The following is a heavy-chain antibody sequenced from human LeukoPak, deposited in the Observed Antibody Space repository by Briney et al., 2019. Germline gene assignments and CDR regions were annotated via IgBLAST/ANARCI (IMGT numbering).Heavy chain of an antibody. D-gene: IGHD5-18*01. Sequence: GGSLRLSCAASGFTVSSNYMSWVRQAPGKGLEWVSVIYSGGSTYYADSVKGRFTISRDNSKNTLYLQMNSLRAEDTAVYYCARAPPTRYSYGACYFDYWGQGTLVTVSS. CDR2: IYSGGST. CDR1: GFTVSSNY. J-gene: IGHJ4*02. CDR3: ARAPPTRYSYGACYFDY. V-gene: IGHV3-53*01.